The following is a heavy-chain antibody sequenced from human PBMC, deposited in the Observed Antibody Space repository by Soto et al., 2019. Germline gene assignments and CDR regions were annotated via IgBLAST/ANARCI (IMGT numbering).Heavy chain of an antibody. D-gene: IGHD2-21*02. CDR3: TKQKGDSRTYIGLDV. CDR1: GDSVSSNSAA. J-gene: IGHJ6*02. Sequence: SQTLSLTCAISGDSVSSNSAAWNWFRQSRSKALEWLGRAYYRSQCYYDSAVSVKSRITVIPDTSKNHFSLHLISVTPEDTAIYYCTKQKGDSRTYIGLDVWGQGTTVTVSS. V-gene: IGHV6-1*01. CDR2: AYYRSQCYY.